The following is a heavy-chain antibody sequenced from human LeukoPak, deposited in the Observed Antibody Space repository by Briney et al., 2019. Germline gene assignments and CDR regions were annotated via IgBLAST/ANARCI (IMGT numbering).Heavy chain of an antibody. CDR1: GFTFSSYG. J-gene: IGHJ4*02. Sequence: GGSLRLSCAASGFTFSSYGMHWVRQAPGKGLEWVAVISYDGSNKYYADSVKGRFTISRDNSKNTLYLQMNSLRAEDTAVYYCAKEGGLLWFGELSPPYFDYWGQGTLVTVSS. CDR3: AKEGGLLWFGELSPPYFDY. V-gene: IGHV3-30*18. CDR2: ISYDGSNK. D-gene: IGHD3-10*01.